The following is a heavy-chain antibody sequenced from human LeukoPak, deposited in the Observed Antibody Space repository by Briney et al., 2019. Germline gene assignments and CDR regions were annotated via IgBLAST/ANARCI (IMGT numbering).Heavy chain of an antibody. CDR2: IYHSGST. D-gene: IGHD6-13*01. CDR1: GGSISSGGYY. CDR3: ARLGPSRQLVSY. J-gene: IGHJ4*02. Sequence: SQTLSLTCTFSGGSISSGGYYWNWIRQPPGKGLEWIGYIYHSGSTYYNPSLKSRVTISVDTSKNQFSLKLSSVTAADTAVYYCARLGPSRQLVSYWGQGTLVTVSS. V-gene: IGHV4-30-2*01.